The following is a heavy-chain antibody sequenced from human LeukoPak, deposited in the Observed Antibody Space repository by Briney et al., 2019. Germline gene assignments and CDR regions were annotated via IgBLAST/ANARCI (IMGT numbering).Heavy chain of an antibody. CDR3: ARRVGTAYSSSWYDY. D-gene: IGHD6-13*01. V-gene: IGHV4-59*12. CDR2: IYYSGST. CDR1: DDSITMYY. Sequence: SETLSLTCSVSDDSITMYYWTWIRQPPGKGLEWIGYIYYSGSTNYNPSLKSRVTISVDTSKNQFSLKLSSVTAADTAVYYCARRVGTAYSSSWYDYWGQGTLVTVSS. J-gene: IGHJ4*02.